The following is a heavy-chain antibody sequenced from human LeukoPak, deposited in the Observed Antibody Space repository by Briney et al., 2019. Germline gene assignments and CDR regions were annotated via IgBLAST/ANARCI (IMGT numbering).Heavy chain of an antibody. CDR2: IRREGNNYAT. V-gene: IGHV3-73*01. CDR3: SRLLDAFDI. CDR1: GFTFSGSA. Sequence: GGSLRLSCAASGFTFSGSAIHWLRQAPEKGLEWVGRIRREGNNYATSYAESVKGRFTISRDDSKDAAYLQMNSLKTEDTAIYYCSRLLDAFDIWGQGTMVTVSS. J-gene: IGHJ3*02.